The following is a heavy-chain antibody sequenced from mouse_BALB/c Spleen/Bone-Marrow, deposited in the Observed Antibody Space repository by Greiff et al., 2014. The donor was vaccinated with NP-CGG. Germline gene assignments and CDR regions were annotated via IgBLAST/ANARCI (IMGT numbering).Heavy chain of an antibody. CDR2: INPTRGYT. Sequence: VQLQQSAGVLARPGASVKMSCKASGYTFTSNTIQWVKQRPGQGLEWIGYINPTRGYTDYNQKFKDKTTLTADKSSSTAYMQLSSLTSEDSAVYYCAREATDYAYFDYWGQGTILTVSS. CDR1: GYTFTSNT. V-gene: IGHV1-4*02. CDR3: AREATDYAYFDY. D-gene: IGHD1-1*01. J-gene: IGHJ2*01.